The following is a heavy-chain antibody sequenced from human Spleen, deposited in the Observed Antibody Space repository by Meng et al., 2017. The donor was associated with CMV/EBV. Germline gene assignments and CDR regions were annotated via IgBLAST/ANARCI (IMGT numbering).Heavy chain of an antibody. J-gene: IGHJ5*02. D-gene: IGHD3-10*01. CDR1: GYTFTSYG. CDR2: IIPIFGTA. Sequence: SVKVSCKASGYTFTSYGISWVRQAPGQGLEWMGGIIPIFGTANYAQKFQGRVTITTDESTSTAYMELSSLRSEDTAVYYCAREGSYYYVSGSYLGGWFDPWGQGTLVTVSS. V-gene: IGHV1-69*05. CDR3: AREGSYYYVSGSYLGGWFDP.